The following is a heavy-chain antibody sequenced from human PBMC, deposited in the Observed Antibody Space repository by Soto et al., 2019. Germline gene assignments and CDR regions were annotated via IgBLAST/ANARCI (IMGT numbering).Heavy chain of an antibody. D-gene: IGHD1-26*01. CDR1: GFTFSSYG. Sequence: QVQLVESGGGVVQPGRSLRLSCVASGFTFSSYGMHWVRQAPGKGLEWVAIISYDGSKTYYADSVNGRFTISRDNSKNMLYLQMNTLRAADTSVYYCANEGGLSRSYYISSSYYFDYWGQGTLVSGSS. J-gene: IGHJ4*02. CDR2: ISYDGSKT. CDR3: ANEGGLSRSYYISSSYYFDY. V-gene: IGHV3-30*18.